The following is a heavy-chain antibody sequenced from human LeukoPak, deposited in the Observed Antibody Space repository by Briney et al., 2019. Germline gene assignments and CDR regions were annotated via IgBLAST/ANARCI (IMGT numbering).Heavy chain of an antibody. V-gene: IGHV1-18*01. CDR2: ISAYNGNT. D-gene: IGHD3-3*01. Sequence: ASVKVSCKASRYTFTSHGMSWVRQAPGQGLEWMGWISAYNGNTNYAQKLQGRDTMTTDTPTCTAYMELRSLRSDDTAVYYCARGGYYDFWSGYYAAFDIWGQGTMVTVSS. CDR1: RYTFTSHG. CDR3: ARGGYYDFWSGYYAAFDI. J-gene: IGHJ3*02.